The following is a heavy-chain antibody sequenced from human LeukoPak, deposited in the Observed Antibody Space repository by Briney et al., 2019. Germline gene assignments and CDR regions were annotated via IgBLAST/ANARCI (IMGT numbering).Heavy chain of an antibody. CDR3: ARDLGYYARDYYYYMDV. D-gene: IGHD3-22*01. CDR1: GYTFTSYG. J-gene: IGHJ6*03. CDR2: ISGYNGNT. Sequence: ASVKVSCKASGYTFTSYGINWVRQAPGQGLEWMGWISGYNGNTDYAQKVQGRVTMTTDTSTSTGYMDLRSLRSDDTAVYYCARDLGYYARDYYYYMDVWGKGTTVTVSS. V-gene: IGHV1-18*01.